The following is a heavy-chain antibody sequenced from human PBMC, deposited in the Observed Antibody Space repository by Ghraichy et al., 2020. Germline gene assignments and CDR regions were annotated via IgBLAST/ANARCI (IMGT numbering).Heavy chain of an antibody. J-gene: IGHJ4*02. CDR3: ARRSSTVVGPIRSDFDY. Sequence: SETLSLTCTVSGGSISSSSSYWGWIRQPPGKGLEWIGSIYYSGSAYYNPSLESRVTISVDTSRNQLSLRLSSVTAADTAVYYCARRSSTVVGPIRSDFDYWGQGTLVTVSS. D-gene: IGHD1-26*01. CDR1: GGSISSSSSY. CDR2: IYYSGSA. V-gene: IGHV4-39*01.